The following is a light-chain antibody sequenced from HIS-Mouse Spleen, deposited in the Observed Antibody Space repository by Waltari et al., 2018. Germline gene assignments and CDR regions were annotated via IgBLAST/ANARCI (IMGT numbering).Light chain of an antibody. CDR2: AAS. CDR3: QQLNSYPPT. Sequence: DIQLTQSPSFLSASVGDRVTITCRASQGISSYLAWYQQNPGKAPKLRIYAASTLQSGVPSRFSGSGSGTEFTLTISSLQPEDFATYYCQQLNSYPPTFGQGTKVEIK. CDR1: QGISSY. J-gene: IGKJ1*01. V-gene: IGKV1-9*01.